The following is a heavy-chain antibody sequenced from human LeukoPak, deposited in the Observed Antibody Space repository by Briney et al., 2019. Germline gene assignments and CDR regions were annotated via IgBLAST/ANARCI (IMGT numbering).Heavy chain of an antibody. Sequence: PGGSLRLSCAASGLPFSDAWMSWVRQAPGKGLEWVSAISGSGGSTYYADSVKGRFTISRDNSKNTLYLQMNSLRAEDTAVYYCAKGVSGSYRYYFDYWGQGTLVTVSS. CDR1: GLPFSDA. J-gene: IGHJ4*02. CDR3: AKGVSGSYRYYFDY. CDR2: ISGSGGST. V-gene: IGHV3-23*01. D-gene: IGHD1-26*01.